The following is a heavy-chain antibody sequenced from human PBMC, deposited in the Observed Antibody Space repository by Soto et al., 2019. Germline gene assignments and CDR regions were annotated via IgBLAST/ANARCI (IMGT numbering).Heavy chain of an antibody. J-gene: IGHJ5*02. CDR2: IKQDGSEK. D-gene: IGHD6-13*01. CDR1: GFTFSSYW. CDR3: AGGEQQVVRGNWFDP. Sequence: EVQLVESGGGLVQPGGSLRLSCAASGFTFSSYWMSWVRQAPGKGLEWVANIKQDGSEKYYVDSVKGRFTISRDNAKNSLYLQMNSLRAEDTAVYYCAGGEQQVVRGNWFDPWGQGTLVTVSS. V-gene: IGHV3-7*05.